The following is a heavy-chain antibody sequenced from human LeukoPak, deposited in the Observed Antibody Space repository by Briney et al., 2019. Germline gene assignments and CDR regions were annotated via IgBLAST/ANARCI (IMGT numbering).Heavy chain of an antibody. CDR1: GFSVSSNY. CDR2: ISDSGDTT. CDR3: AKDARRSSGWYFFDH. J-gene: IGHJ4*02. Sequence: GGSLRLSCAASGFSVSSNYMSWVRRAPGKGLEWVSVISDSGDTTYYADSVKGRFTISRDNSKNTLYLQMNSLRAEDTALYYCAKDARRSSGWYFFDHWGQGTLVTVSS. D-gene: IGHD6-19*01. V-gene: IGHV3-23*01.